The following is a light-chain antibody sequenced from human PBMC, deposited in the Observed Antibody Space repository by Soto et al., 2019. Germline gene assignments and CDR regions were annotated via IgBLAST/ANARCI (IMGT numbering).Light chain of an antibody. CDR1: QDISNY. CDR2: DAY. Sequence: DIQMTQSPSSLSASVGDRVTITCQASQDISNYFNWYQQKPGKAPKLLIYDAYNLETGVPSRFSGSGSGTDFTFTISSLQPEDIATYVCQHYDNLHWTFGQGTKVEIK. J-gene: IGKJ1*01. V-gene: IGKV1-33*01. CDR3: QHYDNLHWT.